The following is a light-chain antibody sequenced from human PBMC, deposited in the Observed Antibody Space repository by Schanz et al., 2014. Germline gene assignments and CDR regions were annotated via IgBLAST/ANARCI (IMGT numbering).Light chain of an antibody. CDR3: SSYTSSSPWV. Sequence: QSALTQPPSASGSPGQSVTISCTGSSIYKYVSWYQQHPGKAPKLMIYEVTERPSGVPDRFSGSKSGNTASLTISGLQAEDEADYYCSSYTSSSPWVFGGGTKLTVL. J-gene: IGLJ3*02. CDR2: EVT. V-gene: IGLV2-18*02. CDR1: SIYKY.